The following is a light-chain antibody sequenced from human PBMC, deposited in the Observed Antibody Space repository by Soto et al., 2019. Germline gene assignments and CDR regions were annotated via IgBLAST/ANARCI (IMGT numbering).Light chain of an antibody. Sequence: SALTQPASVSGSPGQSITISCTGSNSDIGGHNYVSWYQQHPGKVPKLMIFAVTNRPSGVSTRFSGSKSGNTASLTIPGLQAEDEADYYCSSYTTSGPWVFGGGTKVTVL. CDR2: AVT. V-gene: IGLV2-14*01. CDR3: SSYTTSGPWV. CDR1: NSDIGGHNY. J-gene: IGLJ3*02.